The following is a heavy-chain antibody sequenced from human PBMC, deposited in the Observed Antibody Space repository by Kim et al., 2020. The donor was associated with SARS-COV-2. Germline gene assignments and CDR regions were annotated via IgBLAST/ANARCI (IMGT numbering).Heavy chain of an antibody. V-gene: IGHV1-69*04. D-gene: IGHD5-18*01. CDR1: GGTFSSYA. CDR2: IIPILGIA. J-gene: IGHJ3*02. CDR3: ARDDGYSYEQEDDAFDI. Sequence: SVKVSCKASGGTFSSYAISWVRQAPGQGLEWMGRIIPILGIANYAQKFQGRVTITADKSTSTAYMELSSLRSEDTAVYYCARDDGYSYEQEDDAFDIWGQGTMITVSS.